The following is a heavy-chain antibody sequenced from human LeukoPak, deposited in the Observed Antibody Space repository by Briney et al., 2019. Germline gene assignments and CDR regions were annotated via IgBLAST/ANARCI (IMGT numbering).Heavy chain of an antibody. D-gene: IGHD3-10*01. Sequence: GASVKVSCKASGYTFTCYYMHWVRQAPGQGREWMGWINPNSGGTNYAQKFQGRVTMTRETSISTAYMELSRLRSDDTAVYYCARSMVRGVTPGDYWGQGTLVTVSS. V-gene: IGHV1-2*02. CDR2: INPNSGGT. J-gene: IGHJ4*02. CDR3: ARSMVRGVTPGDY. CDR1: GYTFTCYY.